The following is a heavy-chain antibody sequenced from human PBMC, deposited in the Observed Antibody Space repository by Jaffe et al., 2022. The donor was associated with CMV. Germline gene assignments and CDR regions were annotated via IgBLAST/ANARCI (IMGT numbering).Heavy chain of an antibody. CDR2: INHSGST. CDR1: GGSFSGYY. D-gene: IGHD3-16*02. Sequence: QVQLQQWGAGLLKPSETLSLTCAVYGGSFSGYYWSWIRQPPGKGLEWIGEINHSGSTNYNPSLKSRVTISVDTSKNQFSLKLSSVTAADTAVYYCARGNDYVWGSYRFYYYYYGMDVWGQGTTVTVSS. CDR3: ARGNDYVWGSYRFYYYYYGMDV. V-gene: IGHV4-34*01. J-gene: IGHJ6*02.